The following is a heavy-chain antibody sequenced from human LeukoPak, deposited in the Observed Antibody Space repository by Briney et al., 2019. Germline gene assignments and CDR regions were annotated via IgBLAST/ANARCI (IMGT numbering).Heavy chain of an antibody. D-gene: IGHD1-26*01. V-gene: IGHV4-59*01. J-gene: IGHJ6*02. CDR1: GGSISNYY. CDR2: IYYSGST. CDR3: ARGGTYYYYYGMDV. Sequence: SETLSLTCTVSGGSISNYYWSWMRQPPGKGLEWIGYIYYSGSTNYNPSLKSRVTISVDTSKNQFSLKLSSVTAADTAVYYCARGGTYYYYYGMDVWGQGTTVTVSS.